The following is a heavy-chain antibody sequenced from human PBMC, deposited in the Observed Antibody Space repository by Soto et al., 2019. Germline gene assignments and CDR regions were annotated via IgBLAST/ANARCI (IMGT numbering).Heavy chain of an antibody. V-gene: IGHV3-30*18. D-gene: IGHD6-13*01. CDR2: ISYDGSNK. CDR3: AKDPGDSSSWPILYYYYYYGMDV. CDR1: GFTFSSYG. Sequence: SLRLSCAASGFTFSSYGMHWVRQAPGKGLEWVAVISYDGSNKYYADSVKGRFTISRDNSKNTLYLQMNSLRAEDTAVYYCAKDPGDSSSWPILYYYYYYGMDVWGQGTTVTVSS. J-gene: IGHJ6*02.